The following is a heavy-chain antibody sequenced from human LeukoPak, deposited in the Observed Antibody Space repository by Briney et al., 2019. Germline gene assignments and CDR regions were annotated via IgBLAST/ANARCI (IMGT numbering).Heavy chain of an antibody. J-gene: IGHJ4*02. CDR2: IIPILGIA. CDR1: GGTFSTYT. CDR3: ARGPDYTSGSPYLDY. D-gene: IGHD3-10*01. V-gene: IGHV1-69*02. Sequence: SLKLSCKASGGTFSTYTISWVRQAPGQGLEWMGRIIPILGIANYAQKFQGRVTITADKSTSTAYMELSSLRSEDTAVYYCARGPDYTSGSPYLDYWGQGTLVTVSS.